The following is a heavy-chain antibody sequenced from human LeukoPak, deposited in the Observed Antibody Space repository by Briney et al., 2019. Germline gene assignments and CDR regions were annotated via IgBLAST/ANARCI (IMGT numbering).Heavy chain of an antibody. V-gene: IGHV3-66*01. CDR1: GFTVSSNY. CDR2: IYSGGST. Sequence: HPGGSLRLSCAASGFTVSSNYMSWVRQPPGKGLEWVSVIYSGGSTYYADSVKGRFTISRDNSKNTLYLQMNSLRAEDTAVYYCARAEQPAGGDYWGQGTLVTVSS. D-gene: IGHD3-16*01. CDR3: ARAEQPAGGDY. J-gene: IGHJ4*02.